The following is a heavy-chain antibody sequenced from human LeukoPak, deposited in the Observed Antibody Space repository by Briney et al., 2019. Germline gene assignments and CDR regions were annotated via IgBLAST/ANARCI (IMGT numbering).Heavy chain of an antibody. V-gene: IGHV1-69*05. Sequence: SVKVSCKASGGTFSSYAISWVRQAPGQGLEWMGGIIPIFGTANYAQKFQGRVTMTRTTSISTAYMELTSLRSEDTAVYYCARTDGDLDYWGQGTLVTVSS. CDR3: ARTDGDLDY. J-gene: IGHJ4*02. CDR2: IIPIFGTA. D-gene: IGHD4-17*01. CDR1: GGTFSSYA.